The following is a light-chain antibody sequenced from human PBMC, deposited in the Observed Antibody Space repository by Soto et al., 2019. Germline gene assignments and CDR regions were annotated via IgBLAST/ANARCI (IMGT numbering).Light chain of an antibody. CDR1: QSVSASY. CDR3: QQYNNWPSWT. V-gene: IGKV3-20*01. Sequence: EIVLTQSPGTLSLSPGERATLSCRASQSVSASYLAWYQQKPGQAPRLLIYAASSRATGIPDRFSGSGSGTDFTLTVSRLEPEDFAVYYCQQYNNWPSWTFGQGTKVDIK. J-gene: IGKJ1*01. CDR2: AAS.